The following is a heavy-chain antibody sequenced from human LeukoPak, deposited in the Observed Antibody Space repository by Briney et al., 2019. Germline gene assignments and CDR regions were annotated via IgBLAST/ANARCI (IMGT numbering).Heavy chain of an antibody. CDR2: INPNSGGT. D-gene: IGHD3-22*01. J-gene: IGHJ6*03. Sequence: ASVKVSCKASGYTFTTYAMNWVRQAPGQGFEWMGWINPNSGGTNYAQKFQGRVTLTRDTSISTAYMELSRLRSDDTAVYYCARDRGADYYDSSGYYYHYYYYMDVWGKGTTVTVSS. CDR3: ARDRGADYYDSSGYYYHYYYYMDV. V-gene: IGHV1-2*02. CDR1: GYTFTTYA.